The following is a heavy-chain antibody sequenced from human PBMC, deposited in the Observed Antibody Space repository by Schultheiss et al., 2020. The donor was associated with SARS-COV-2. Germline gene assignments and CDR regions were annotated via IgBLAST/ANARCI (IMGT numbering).Heavy chain of an antibody. CDR1: GGSFSGYY. D-gene: IGHD4-23*01. V-gene: IGHV4-30-2*02. CDR2: IYHSGST. Sequence: SQTLSLTCAVYGGSFSGYYWSWIRQPPGKGLEWIGYIYHSGSTYYNPSLKSRVTISVDRSKNQFSLKLSSVTAADTAVYYCARQTVGIVNWGQGTLVTVSS. CDR3: ARQTVGIVN. J-gene: IGHJ4*02.